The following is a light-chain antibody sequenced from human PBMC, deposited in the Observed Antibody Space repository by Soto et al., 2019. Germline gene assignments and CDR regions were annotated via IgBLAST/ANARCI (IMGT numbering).Light chain of an antibody. CDR1: SGDVGGYYY. CDR3: AAWDDSLSALV. V-gene: IGLV2-14*01. CDR2: EVS. Sequence: QSALTQPASVSGSPGQSITISCTGTSGDVGGYYYVSWYQQLPGKAPKLMISEVSNRPSGVSNRFSGSKSGNTASLTISGLQAEDEADYYCAAWDDSLSALVFGGGTKLTVL. J-gene: IGLJ3*02.